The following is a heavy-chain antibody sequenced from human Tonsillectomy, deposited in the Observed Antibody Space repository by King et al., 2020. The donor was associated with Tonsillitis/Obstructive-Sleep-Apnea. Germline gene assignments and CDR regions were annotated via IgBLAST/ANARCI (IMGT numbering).Heavy chain of an antibody. D-gene: IGHD2-2*01. V-gene: IGHV3-7*04. CDR1: GFTFSSYW. J-gene: IGHJ4*02. CDR3: SRDIVVVPAENEGIAGLINDY. Sequence: VQLVQSGGGLVQPGGSLRLSCAASGFTFSSYWMSWVRQAPGKGLEWVANIKQDGSEKYYVDSVKGGLTISRDNAKKSLYLQMNSLRAEDTAVYYCSRDIVVVPAENEGIAGLINDYWGQGTLVTVSS. CDR2: IKQDGSEK.